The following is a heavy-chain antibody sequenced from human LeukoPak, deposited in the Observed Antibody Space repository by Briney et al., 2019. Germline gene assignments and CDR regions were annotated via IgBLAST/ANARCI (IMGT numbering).Heavy chain of an antibody. D-gene: IGHD6-6*01. CDR2: INHSGST. Sequence: SETLSLTCAVYGGSFSGYYWSWIRQPPGKGLERIGEINHSGSTNYNPSLKSRVTISVDTSKNQFSLKLSSVTAADTAVYYCARGVARSSKFHFSYYFDYWGQGTLVTVSS. J-gene: IGHJ4*02. CDR1: GGSFSGYY. V-gene: IGHV4-34*01. CDR3: ARGVARSSKFHFSYYFDY.